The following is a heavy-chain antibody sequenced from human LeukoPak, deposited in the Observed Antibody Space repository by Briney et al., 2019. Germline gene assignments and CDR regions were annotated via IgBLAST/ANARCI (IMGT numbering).Heavy chain of an antibody. CDR2: ISGGGDTT. V-gene: IGHV3-23*01. CDR1: GFIFSSYA. Sequence: GGSLRLSCAASGFIFSSYAMSWVRQAPGKGLEWVSVISGGGDTTYYADSVKGRFTISRDNAKNTLFLQMNSLRAEDTALYYCATGNGDSRYYFDCWGQGTLVTVSS. CDR3: ATGNGDSRYYFDC. D-gene: IGHD2-21*01. J-gene: IGHJ4*02.